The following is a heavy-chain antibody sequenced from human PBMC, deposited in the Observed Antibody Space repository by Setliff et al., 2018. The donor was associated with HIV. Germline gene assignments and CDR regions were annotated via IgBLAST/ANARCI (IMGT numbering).Heavy chain of an antibody. CDR3: ARDFSGFDS. D-gene: IGHD2-15*01. CDR1: GCSINNAFCY. V-gene: IGHV4-31*02. Sequence: PSETLSLTCTVSGCSINNAFCYWKWIRPHPGKGLEWIGSIFYDGRTHYSPSLKSRFIISIDTSKNQFSLSLNSVPAADTAVYYCARDFSGFDSWGRGTLVTVSS. CDR2: IFYDGRT. J-gene: IGHJ4*02.